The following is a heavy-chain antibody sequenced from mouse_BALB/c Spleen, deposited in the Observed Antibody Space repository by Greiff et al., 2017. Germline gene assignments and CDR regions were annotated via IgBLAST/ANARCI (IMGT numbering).Heavy chain of an antibody. CDR3: ARSDGNYVFDY. CDR1: GYAFTNYL. J-gene: IGHJ2*01. D-gene: IGHD2-1*01. CDR2: INPGSGGT. V-gene: IGHV1-54*01. Sequence: QVQLQQSGAELVRPGTSVKVSCKASGYAFTNYLIEWVKQRPGQGLEWIGVINPGSGGTNYNEKFKGKATLTVDESSSTAYMQLSSLTSEDSAVYYCARSDGNYVFDYWGQGTTLTVSS.